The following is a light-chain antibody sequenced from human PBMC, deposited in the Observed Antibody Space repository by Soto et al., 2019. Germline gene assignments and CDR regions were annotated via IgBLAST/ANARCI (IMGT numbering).Light chain of an antibody. CDR1: RSDVGGYNY. V-gene: IGLV2-11*01. CDR3: CSYIDSYTWV. J-gene: IGLJ3*02. CDR2: AVN. Sequence: QSALTQPRSVSGSPGQSVTISCTGTRSDVGGYNYVSWYQQHPGKAPKIMIYAVNKRPSGVPNRFSGSKSGNTASLTISGLQAEDEGDYYCCSYIDSYTWVFGGVTKLTVL.